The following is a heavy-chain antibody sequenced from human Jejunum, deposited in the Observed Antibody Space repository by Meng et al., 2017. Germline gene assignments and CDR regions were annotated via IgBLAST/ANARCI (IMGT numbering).Heavy chain of an antibody. Sequence: GGSLRLSCAASGFTFSSYSMIWVRQAPGKGLEWVSYISSGGINIYYADSVKGRFTISRDNAKNSLYLQMNSLRVEDTAVYYCARERGKGSFYYNAMDVWGQGTTVTVSS. V-gene: IGHV3-48*01. J-gene: IGHJ6*02. CDR1: GFTFSSYS. CDR3: ARERGKGSFYYNAMDV. CDR2: ISSGGINI. D-gene: IGHD3-16*01.